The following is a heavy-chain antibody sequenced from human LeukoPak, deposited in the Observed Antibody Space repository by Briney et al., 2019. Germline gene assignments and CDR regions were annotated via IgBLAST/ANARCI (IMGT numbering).Heavy chain of an antibody. Sequence: SETQSLTCAVYGGSISGYYWSWIRQPPGKGLEWIGEINHSGSTNYNPSLKSRVTISVDTSKNQFSLKLSSVTAADTAVYYCARFGCSSTSCYRAYYYMDVWGKGTTVTVSS. V-gene: IGHV4-34*01. CDR2: INHSGST. D-gene: IGHD2-2*02. CDR1: GGSISGYY. J-gene: IGHJ6*03. CDR3: ARFGCSSTSCYRAYYYMDV.